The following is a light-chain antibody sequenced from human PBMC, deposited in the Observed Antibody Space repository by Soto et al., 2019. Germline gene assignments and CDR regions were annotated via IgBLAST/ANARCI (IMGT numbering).Light chain of an antibody. CDR3: SSYAGSSNV. CDR1: SSNIGAGYD. CDR2: GNS. J-gene: IGLJ1*01. V-gene: IGLV1-40*01. Sequence: QSVLTQPPSVSGAPGQRVTISCTGSSSNIGAGYDVHWYQQLPGTAPKLLIYGNSNRPSGVPDRFSGSKSGNTASLTVSGLQAEDEDDYYCSSYAGSSNVFGTGTKVTVL.